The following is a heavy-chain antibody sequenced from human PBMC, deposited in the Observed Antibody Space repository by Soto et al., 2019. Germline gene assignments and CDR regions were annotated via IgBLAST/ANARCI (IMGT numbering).Heavy chain of an antibody. J-gene: IGHJ4*02. CDR1: GFTFSRDW. D-gene: IGHD3-10*01. Sequence: EVQVVESGGGLVQPGGSLRLSCGASGFTFSRDWMTWVRQAPGKGLEWVANIKEDGSETYYVDSVKGRFTISRDNAKNSLYLHMNSLRAEDTAVYYCARDVGSDWGQGTLVTVSS. CDR3: ARDVGSD. CDR2: IKEDGSET. V-gene: IGHV3-7*05.